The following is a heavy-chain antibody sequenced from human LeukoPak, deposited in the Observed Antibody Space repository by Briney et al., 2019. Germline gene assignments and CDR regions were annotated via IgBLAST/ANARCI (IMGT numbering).Heavy chain of an antibody. CDR1: GFTFSNYA. V-gene: IGHV3-23*01. J-gene: IGHJ4*02. Sequence: GGSLRLSCETSGFTFSNYAMSWVRHAPGRGLGLVSVISYGYGGTYYADSAKGRFTISSDNSKTTLALQLDNLRAEDTALYFCLTKGGEPMAAPRGFTFDDWGRGTLVTVSS. CDR3: LTKGGEPMAAPRGFTFDD. CDR2: ISYGYGGT. D-gene: IGHD2-15*01.